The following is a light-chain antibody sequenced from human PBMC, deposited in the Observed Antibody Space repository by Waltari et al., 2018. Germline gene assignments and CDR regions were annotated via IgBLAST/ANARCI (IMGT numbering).Light chain of an antibody. CDR1: QAISSW. CDR2: AAT. CDR3: QQFDTFPLT. V-gene: IGKV1-12*01. Sequence: DIQMTQSPSSVSASVGDRVTITCRASQAISSWLAWYQKKPGKAPKPLIYAATSFQSGVPSRFSGSGFGTDFTLTISSLQPEDFATYFCQQFDTFPLTFGQGTRLEIK. J-gene: IGKJ5*01.